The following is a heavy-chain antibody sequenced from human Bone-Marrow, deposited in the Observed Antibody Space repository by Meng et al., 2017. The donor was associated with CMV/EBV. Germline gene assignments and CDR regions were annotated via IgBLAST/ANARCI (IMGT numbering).Heavy chain of an antibody. CDR2: ISPDGSIT. J-gene: IGHJ4*02. V-gene: IGHV3-74*01. CDR3: ARGGYGY. D-gene: IGHD5-12*01. Sequence: GESLKISCAASGFTFSLYWIHWVRRAPGKGLVWVSAISPDGSITKYADSGKGRFTISRDNAKNTLYLQMNSLRAEDTAVDYCARGGYGYWGQGTLVTVSS. CDR1: GFTFSLYW.